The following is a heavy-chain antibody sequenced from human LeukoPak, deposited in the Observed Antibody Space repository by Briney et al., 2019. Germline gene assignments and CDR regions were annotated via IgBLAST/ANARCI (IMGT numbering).Heavy chain of an antibody. Sequence: GGSLRLSCAASGFTFSSYSMNWVRQAPGKGLEWVLSISSSSSYIYYADSVKGRFTISRDNAKNSLYLQMNSLRAEDTAVYYCARGTVVVPAASGTYYFDYWGQGTLVTVSS. CDR2: ISSSSSYI. CDR1: GFTFSSYS. CDR3: ARGTVVVPAASGTYYFDY. D-gene: IGHD2-2*01. J-gene: IGHJ4*02. V-gene: IGHV3-21*01.